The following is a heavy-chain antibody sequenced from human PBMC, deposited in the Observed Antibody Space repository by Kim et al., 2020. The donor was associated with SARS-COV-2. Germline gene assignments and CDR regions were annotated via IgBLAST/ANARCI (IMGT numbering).Heavy chain of an antibody. CDR1: GGSFSSSSYY. J-gene: IGHJ4*02. CDR3: ARHRDDYYDSSGYYYFDY. V-gene: IGHV4-39*01. Sequence: SETLSLTCTVSGGSFSSSSYYWGRIRQPPGQGLEWIGSICCSGSSYYNPSLKSPVTISVDTSKNQFSLKPSSVTAAATAVYYCARHRDDYYDSSGYYYFDYWGQGTPVTVSS. D-gene: IGHD3-22*01. CDR2: ICCSGSS.